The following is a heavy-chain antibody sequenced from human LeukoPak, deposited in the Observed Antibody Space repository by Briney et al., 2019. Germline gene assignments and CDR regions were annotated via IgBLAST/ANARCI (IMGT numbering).Heavy chain of an antibody. J-gene: IGHJ4*02. CDR1: GGSISSGGYY. Sequence: SQTLSLTRTVSGGSISSGGYYWSWIRQHPGKGLEWIGYIYYSGSTYYNPSLKSRVTISVDTSKNQFSLKLSSVTAADTAVYYCARSGHCGGDCYEAYYFDYWGQGTLVTVSS. D-gene: IGHD2-21*01. V-gene: IGHV4-31*03. CDR3: ARSGHCGGDCYEAYYFDY. CDR2: IYYSGST.